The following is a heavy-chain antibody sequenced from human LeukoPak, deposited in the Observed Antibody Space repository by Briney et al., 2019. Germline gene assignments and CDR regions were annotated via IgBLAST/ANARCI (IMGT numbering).Heavy chain of an antibody. V-gene: IGHV3-30*03. CDR3: ARVPDTSGWYYFDY. J-gene: IGHJ4*02. CDR2: ISYDGSNK. CDR1: GFTFSSYG. D-gene: IGHD6-19*01. Sequence: PGGSLRLSCAASGFTFSSYGMHWVRQAPGKGLEWVAVISYDGSNKYYGDSVKGRFTISRDNSKNTLYLQMNSLRAEDTAVYYCARVPDTSGWYYFDYWGQGTLVTVSS.